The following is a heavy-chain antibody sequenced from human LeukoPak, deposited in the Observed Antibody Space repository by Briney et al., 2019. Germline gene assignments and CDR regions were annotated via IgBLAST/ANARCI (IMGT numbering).Heavy chain of an antibody. D-gene: IGHD2-2*01. J-gene: IGHJ5*02. CDR1: GFIFSDFY. CDR2: ISSSGGTI. V-gene: IGHV3-11*01. Sequence: PGGSLRLSCAASGFIFSDFYMSWIRQAPGKGLEWVSYISSSGGTIYFADSVKGRFTISRDNAKNSLYLQMNSLRAEDTAAYYCARSALPSYQLLYNWFDPWGQGTLVTVSS. CDR3: ARSALPSYQLLYNWFDP.